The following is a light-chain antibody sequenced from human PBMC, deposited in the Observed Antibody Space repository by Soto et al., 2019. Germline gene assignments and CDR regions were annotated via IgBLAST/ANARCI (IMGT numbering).Light chain of an antibody. J-gene: IGLJ3*02. Sequence: QSVLTQPPSVSGAPGQRVTISCTGTSSNIGAGHDVHWYQQLPGTAPRLLIYGNNYRPSGVPDRFSVSKSGTSVSLAITGLQAEDEADYYCQSYDSSLSGSRFGGGTKLTVL. V-gene: IGLV1-40*01. CDR3: QSYDSSLSGSR. CDR2: GNN. CDR1: SSNIGAGHD.